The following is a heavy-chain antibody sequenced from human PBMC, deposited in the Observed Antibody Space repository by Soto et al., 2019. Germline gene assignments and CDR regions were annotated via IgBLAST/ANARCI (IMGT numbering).Heavy chain of an antibody. V-gene: IGHV1-69*13. Sequence: ASVKVSCKTSRGTFSTYAISWVRQAPGQGLEWMGGVTPIFGTANYAQKFQGRVTVTADESTSTAYMEVSSLRSEDAAVYYCARELDSSGYYRFFDHWGQGTLVTVSS. D-gene: IGHD3-22*01. CDR2: VTPIFGTA. J-gene: IGHJ4*02. CDR3: ARELDSSGYYRFFDH. CDR1: RGTFSTYA.